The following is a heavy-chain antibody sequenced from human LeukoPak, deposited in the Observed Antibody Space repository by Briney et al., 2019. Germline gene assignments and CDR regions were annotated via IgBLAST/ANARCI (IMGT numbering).Heavy chain of an antibody. J-gene: IGHJ6*03. CDR2: ISSNGGDR. V-gene: IGHV3-21*01. CDR1: GFTFSSYS. D-gene: IGHD4-17*01. CDR3: ARKDGFVRDYFFYMDV. Sequence: GGSLRLSCAASGFTFSSYSMNWVRQAPGKGLEWVSSISSNGGDRYYADSVKGRFTISRDNGKNSLYLQMNSLRAEDTALYYCARKDGFVRDYFFYMDVWGKGTTVTVSS.